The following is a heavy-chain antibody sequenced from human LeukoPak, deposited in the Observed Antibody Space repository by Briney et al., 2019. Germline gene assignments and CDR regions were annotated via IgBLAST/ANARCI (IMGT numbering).Heavy chain of an antibody. J-gene: IGHJ4*02. D-gene: IGHD6-19*01. V-gene: IGHV3-7*01. CDR3: ARVRYSSGWYSLDY. CDR2: IKQDGTET. CDR1: GFTFSSYW. Sequence: GGSLRLSCAVSGFTFSSYWMSWVRQAPGKGLEWVANIKQDGTETYCVDSVKGRFTFSRDNAKNSLYLQVNSLRAEDTAIYYCARVRYSSGWYSLDYWGQGALVTVSS.